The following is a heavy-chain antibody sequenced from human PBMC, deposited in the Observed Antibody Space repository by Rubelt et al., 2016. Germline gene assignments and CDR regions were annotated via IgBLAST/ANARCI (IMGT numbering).Heavy chain of an antibody. J-gene: IGHJ5*02. V-gene: IGHV1-18*01. Sequence: QVQLVQSGAEVKKPGASVKVSCKASGYTFTSYGISWVRQAPGQGLEWMGWISAYNGNTNYAQKLQGRVPMTTDTSTSTVYMELRSRGSDDTAVYYCTRGADGSGSNYNSLWFDPWGQGTLVTVSS. CDR2: ISAYNGNT. D-gene: IGHD3-10*01. CDR3: TRGADGSGSNYNSLWFDP. CDR1: GYTFTSYG.